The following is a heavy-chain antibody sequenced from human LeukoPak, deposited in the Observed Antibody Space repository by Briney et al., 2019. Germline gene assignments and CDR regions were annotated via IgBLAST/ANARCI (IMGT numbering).Heavy chain of an antibody. D-gene: IGHD5-24*01. CDR1: GGSINSYY. Sequence: SETLSLTCTVSGGSINSYYWSWIRQPPGKGLEWIGYICYSGSTNYNPSLKSRVTISVDTSKNQFSLKMSSVTAADTAVYYCARARDGHINNWFDPWGQGTLVTVSS. V-gene: IGHV4-59*01. CDR2: ICYSGST. J-gene: IGHJ5*02. CDR3: ARARDGHINNWFDP.